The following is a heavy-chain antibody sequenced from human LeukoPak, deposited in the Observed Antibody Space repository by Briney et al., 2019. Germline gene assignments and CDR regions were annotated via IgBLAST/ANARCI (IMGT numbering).Heavy chain of an antibody. J-gene: IGHJ4*02. D-gene: IGHD1-26*01. V-gene: IGHV3-74*01. Sequence: GGSLRLSCAASGFTFSNYWMHWVRQAPGKGLVWASRVFRNEGGAAYADSVKGRSTIFRDNAKNTLYLQMNSLRAEDTAVYYCVRDLGGRSGHWGQGTLVTVSS. CDR2: VFRNEGGA. CDR1: GFTFSNYW. CDR3: VRDLGGRSGH.